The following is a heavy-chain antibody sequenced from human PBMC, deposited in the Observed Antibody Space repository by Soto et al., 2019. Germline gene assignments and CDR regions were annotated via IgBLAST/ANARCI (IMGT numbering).Heavy chain of an antibody. CDR2: LSSRGFST. CDR1: GFTFNDYA. CDR3: ARARAVYCSNCICLDAFDI. D-gene: IGHD2-2*01. J-gene: IGHJ3*02. Sequence: EVQLLESGGDLVQPGGSLRLSCAASGFTFNDYALTWVRQVPGKGLEWVSSLSSRGFSTHYAESVKGRFTISRDNIKNTVYLQMNSLKAEDTAVYDCARARAVYCSNCICLDAFDIWGQGTLVTVSS. V-gene: IGHV3-23*01.